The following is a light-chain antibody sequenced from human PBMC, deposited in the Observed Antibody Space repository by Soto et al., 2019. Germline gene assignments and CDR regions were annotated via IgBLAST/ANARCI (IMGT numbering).Light chain of an antibody. J-gene: IGKJ5*01. V-gene: IGKV3-20*01. Sequence: EIVLTQSPGTLSLSPGERATLSCRASQSVSSSYLAWYQQKPGQAPRLLIYAASSRATGIPDRFSGSGSGTDFTLTISRLEPEDFAAYYCQQYGNLITFGQGTRLEIK. CDR1: QSVSSSY. CDR2: AAS. CDR3: QQYGNLIT.